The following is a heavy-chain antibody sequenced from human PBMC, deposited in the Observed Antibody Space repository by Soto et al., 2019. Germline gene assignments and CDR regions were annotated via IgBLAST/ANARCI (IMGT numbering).Heavy chain of an antibody. D-gene: IGHD5-18*01. J-gene: IGHJ6*02. Sequence: GGSLRLSCAASGFTFSSYWMHWVRQAPGKGLVWVSRINSDGSSTSYADSVKGRFTISRDNAKNTLYLQMNSLRAEDTAVYYCARVNTALYYYYGMDVWGQGTTVTVSS. CDR3: ARVNTALYYYYGMDV. V-gene: IGHV3-74*01. CDR1: GFTFSSYW. CDR2: INSDGSST.